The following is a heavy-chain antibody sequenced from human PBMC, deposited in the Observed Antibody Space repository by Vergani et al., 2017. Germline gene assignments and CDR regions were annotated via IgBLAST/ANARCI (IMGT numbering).Heavy chain of an antibody. CDR3: ARVGTSSKRDYFDY. Sequence: QVQLVQSGAEVKKPGASVKVSFKASGYTFTDYFMHWVRQAPGQGLEWMGWINPNSGGTNYAQKFQGRVTMTRDTSISPAYMELSNLRSDDTAVYYCARVGTSSKRDYFDYWGQGTLVTVSS. D-gene: IGHD2-2*01. V-gene: IGHV1-2*02. CDR2: INPNSGGT. J-gene: IGHJ4*02. CDR1: GYTFTDYF.